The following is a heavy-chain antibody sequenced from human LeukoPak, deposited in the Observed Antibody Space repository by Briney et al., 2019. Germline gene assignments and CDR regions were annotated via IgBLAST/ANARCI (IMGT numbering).Heavy chain of an antibody. V-gene: IGHV4-39*07. CDR2: IYTSGTT. CDR3: ARRTSAFDI. J-gene: IGHJ3*02. D-gene: IGHD3-16*01. Sequence: SETLSLTCTVSGGSISSSSYYWGWIRQPPGKGLEWIGRIYTSGTTNYNPSLKSQVTISVDTSKNQFSLKLSSVTAADTAVYYCARRTSAFDIWGQGTMVTVSS. CDR1: GGSISSSSYY.